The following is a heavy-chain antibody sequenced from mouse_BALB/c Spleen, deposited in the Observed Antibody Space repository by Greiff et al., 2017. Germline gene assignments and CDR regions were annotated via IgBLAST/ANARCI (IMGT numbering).Heavy chain of an antibody. CDR2: INSNGGST. J-gene: IGHJ2*01. Sequence: KLVESGGGLVKLGGSLKLSCAASGFTFSSYYMSWVRQTPEKRLELVAAINSNGGSTYYPDTVKGRFTISRDNAKNTLYLQMSSLKSEDTALYYCARHDTTVGGNYYFDYWGQGTTLTVSS. V-gene: IGHV5-6-2*01. CDR3: ARHDTTVGGNYYFDY. D-gene: IGHD1-1*01. CDR1: GFTFSSYY.